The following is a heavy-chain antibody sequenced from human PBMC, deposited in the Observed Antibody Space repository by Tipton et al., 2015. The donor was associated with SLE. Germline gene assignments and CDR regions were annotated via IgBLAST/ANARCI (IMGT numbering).Heavy chain of an antibody. CDR2: IYYSRST. CDR3: AGLGYYDSSGSYYFDY. CDR1: GGSISSYY. Sequence: TLSLTCTVSGGSISSYYWTWIRQPPGTGLEWFGYIYYSRSTNYNPSLKSRIIISVDTSKNQFSLKLSSVTAADTAVYYCAGLGYYDSSGSYYFDYWGQGTLVTVSS. J-gene: IGHJ4*02. V-gene: IGHV4-59*01. D-gene: IGHD3-22*01.